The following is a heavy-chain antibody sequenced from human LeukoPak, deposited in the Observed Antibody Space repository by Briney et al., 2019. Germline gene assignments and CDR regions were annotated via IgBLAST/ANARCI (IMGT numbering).Heavy chain of an antibody. CDR2: ISYSGSST. D-gene: IGHD5-18*01. Sequence: GGSLRLSCAASGFTFSSYGMSWVRQAPGKGLEWVSVISYSGSSTYYADSVKGRFTISRDNSKNTLYLQMNSLRAEDTGVYYCASGYSYGDNWGQGTLVTVSS. CDR1: GFTFSSYG. CDR3: ASGYSYGDN. J-gene: IGHJ4*02. V-gene: IGHV3-23*01.